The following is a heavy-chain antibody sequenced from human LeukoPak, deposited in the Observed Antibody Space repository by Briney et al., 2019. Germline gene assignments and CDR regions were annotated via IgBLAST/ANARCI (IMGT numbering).Heavy chain of an antibody. J-gene: IGHJ4*02. D-gene: IGHD3-3*01. Sequence: SVKVSCKASGGTFSSYAISWVRQAPGQGLEWMGRIIPIFGTANYAQKFQGRVTITTDESTSTAYMELSSLRSEDTAVYYCAREGPITIFGVVRYYFDYWGQGTLVTVSS. CDR2: IIPIFGTA. CDR1: GGTFSSYA. V-gene: IGHV1-69*05. CDR3: AREGPITIFGVVRYYFDY.